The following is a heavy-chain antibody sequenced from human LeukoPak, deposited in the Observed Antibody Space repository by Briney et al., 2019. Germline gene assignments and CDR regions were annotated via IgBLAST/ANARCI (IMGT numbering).Heavy chain of an antibody. CDR1: GFTFSNYW. V-gene: IGHV3-7*01. J-gene: IGHJ4*02. D-gene: IGHD3-22*01. Sequence: PGGSLRLSCAASGFTFSNYWMSWVRQAPGKGLEWVANIKEDGSEKYYVDSVKGRFTISRDNAKNSLYLQMNSLRAEDTALYYCASRNYYDTGGYSSLLYFDFWGQGTLVTVSS. CDR3: ASRNYYDTGGYSSLLYFDF. CDR2: IKEDGSEK.